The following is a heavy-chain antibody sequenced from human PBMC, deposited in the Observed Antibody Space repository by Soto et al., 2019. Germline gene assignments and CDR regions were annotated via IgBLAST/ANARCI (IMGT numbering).Heavy chain of an antibody. V-gene: IGHV3-23*01. J-gene: IGHJ4*02. CDR2: ISGSGGST. CDR3: AKARSVEYYYDSSGYYPFDY. D-gene: IGHD3-22*01. Sequence: PGGSLRLSCAASGFTFISYAMSWVRQAPGKGLEWVSAISGSGGSTYYADSVKGRFTISRDNSKNTLYLQMNSLRAEDTAVYYCAKARSVEYYYDSSGYYPFDYWGQGTLVTVSS. CDR1: GFTFISYA.